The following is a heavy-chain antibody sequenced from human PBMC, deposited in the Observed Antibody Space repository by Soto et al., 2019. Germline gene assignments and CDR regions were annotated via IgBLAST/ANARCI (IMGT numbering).Heavy chain of an antibody. J-gene: IGHJ3*02. V-gene: IGHV4-4*07. D-gene: IGHD1-26*01. CDR1: GGSISSYY. CDR2: IYTSGST. Sequence: SETLSLTCTVSGGSISSYYWSWIRQPAGRGLEWIGRIYTSGSTNYNPSLKSRVTMSVDTSKNQFSLKLSSVTAADTAVYYCAREGEWELLPGAFDIWGQGTMVTVSS. CDR3: AREGEWELLPGAFDI.